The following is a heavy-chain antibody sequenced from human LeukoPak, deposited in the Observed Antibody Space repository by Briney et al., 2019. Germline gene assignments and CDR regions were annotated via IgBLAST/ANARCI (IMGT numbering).Heavy chain of an antibody. CDR3: ARANFLYCSSTTCLFDY. CDR1: GYTFTDYY. D-gene: IGHD2-2*01. J-gene: IGHJ4*02. Sequence: GASVKVSCKASGYTFTDYYLHWVRQAPGQGFEWMGWINPNSGDTDYAQTFQGRVTMTRDTSISTAHMEMSRLRSEDTAVYYCARANFLYCSSTTCLFDYWGQGTLVAVSS. CDR2: INPNSGDT. V-gene: IGHV1-2*02.